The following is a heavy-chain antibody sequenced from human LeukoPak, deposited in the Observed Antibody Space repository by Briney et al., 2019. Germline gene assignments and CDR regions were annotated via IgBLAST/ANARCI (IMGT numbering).Heavy chain of an antibody. V-gene: IGHV4-4*07. CDR2: ISTTGST. CDR3: ARENSGSYREFDY. CDR1: GGSISNFY. D-gene: IGHD1-26*01. J-gene: IGHJ4*02. Sequence: SETLSLTCTVSGGSISNFYWSWIRQPAGKGPEWIGRISTTGSTNYNPSLKSRVTMSVDTSKNQISLKLTSVTAADTAVFYCARENSGSYREFDYWGQGTLVTVSS.